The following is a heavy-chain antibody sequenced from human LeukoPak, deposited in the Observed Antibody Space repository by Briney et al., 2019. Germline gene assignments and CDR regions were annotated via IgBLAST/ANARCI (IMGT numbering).Heavy chain of an antibody. CDR3: TTEYGGYDAFDI. Sequence: GGSLRLSCAASGFTFSNAWMSWVRQAPGKGLEWVGRIKSKTDGGTTDYAAPVKGRFTISRDDSKNTLYLQMNSLKTEDTAVYYCTTEYGGYDAFDIWGQGTMVTVSS. D-gene: IGHD4-17*01. J-gene: IGHJ3*02. CDR2: IKSKTDGGTT. V-gene: IGHV3-15*01. CDR1: GFTFSNAW.